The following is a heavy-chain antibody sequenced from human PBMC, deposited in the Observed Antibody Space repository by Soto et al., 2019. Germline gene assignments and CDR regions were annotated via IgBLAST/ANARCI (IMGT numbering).Heavy chain of an antibody. CDR2: ISYYGSYK. J-gene: IGHJ3*02. CDR1: GFTFSSYG. Sequence: GGSLRLSCAASGFTFSSYGMHWVRQAPGKGLEWVAVISYYGSYKYYADSVKGRFTISRDNSKNTLYLQMNSLRAEDTAVYYFAKAGYCSGRYDAFDIWGQGTMVTVSS. CDR3: AKAGYCSGRYDAFDI. V-gene: IGHV3-30*18. D-gene: IGHD2-15*01.